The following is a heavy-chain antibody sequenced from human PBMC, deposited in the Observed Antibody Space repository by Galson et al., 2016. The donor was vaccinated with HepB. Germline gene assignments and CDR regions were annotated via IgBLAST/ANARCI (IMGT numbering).Heavy chain of an antibody. V-gene: IGHV1-18*01. Sequence: SVKVSCKASGFTFSTYGITWVRQAPGQGLEWMGWISAHNGNTKYAQKFQDRVTMTTETSTNIAYMELRGLRSDDTAVYYCARPTEIWFGELLSWWFDPWGQGTLVTVSS. CDR3: ARPTEIWFGELLSWWFDP. J-gene: IGHJ5*02. CDR2: ISAHNGNT. CDR1: GFTFSTYG. D-gene: IGHD3-10*01.